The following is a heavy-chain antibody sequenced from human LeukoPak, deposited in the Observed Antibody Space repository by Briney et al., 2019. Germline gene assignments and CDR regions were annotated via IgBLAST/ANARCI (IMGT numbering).Heavy chain of an antibody. J-gene: IGHJ3*02. CDR1: GGSFSGYY. V-gene: IGHV4-34*01. CDR3: ARGDRITMIVEGAFDI. D-gene: IGHD3-22*01. CDR2: INHSGST. Sequence: PSETLPLTCAVYGGSFSGYYWSWIRQPPGKGLEWIGEINHSGSTNYNPSLKSRVTISVDTSKNQFSLKLSSVTAADTAVYYCARGDRITMIVEGAFDIWGQGTMVTVSS.